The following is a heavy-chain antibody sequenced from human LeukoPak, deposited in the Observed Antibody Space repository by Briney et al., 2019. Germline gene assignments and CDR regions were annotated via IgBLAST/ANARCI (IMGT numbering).Heavy chain of an antibody. J-gene: IGHJ4*02. CDR1: GFTFSNYA. CDR2: IWYDGSNK. CDR3: ARGQDLYYYDSSGYWFDY. V-gene: IGHV3-33*08. Sequence: GGSLRLSCAASGFTFSNYAMHWVRQAPGKGLEWVAVIWYDGSNKYYADSVKGRFTISRDNSKNTLYLQMNSLRAEDTAVYYCARGQDLYYYDSSGYWFDYWGQGTLVTVSS. D-gene: IGHD3-22*01.